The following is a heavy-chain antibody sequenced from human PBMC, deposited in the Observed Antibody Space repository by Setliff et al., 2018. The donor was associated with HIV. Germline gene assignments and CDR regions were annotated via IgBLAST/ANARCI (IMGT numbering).Heavy chain of an antibody. D-gene: IGHD3-22*01. CDR3: AREIFPQGIVVVCDAFDI. CDR2: INPNSGGT. Sequence: GASVKVSCKASGYTFTGYYMHLVRQAPGQGLEWMGWINPNSGGTNYAQKFQGRVTMTRDTSISTAYMELSRLRSDDTAVYYCAREIFPQGIVVVCDAFDIWGQGTMVTVSS. V-gene: IGHV1-2*02. CDR1: GYTFTGYY. J-gene: IGHJ3*02.